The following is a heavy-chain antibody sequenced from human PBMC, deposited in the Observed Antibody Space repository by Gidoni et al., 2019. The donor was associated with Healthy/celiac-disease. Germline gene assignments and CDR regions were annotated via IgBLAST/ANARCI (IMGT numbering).Heavy chain of an antibody. CDR1: GGSISSYY. J-gene: IGHJ4*02. CDR3: ARQRREMATISLYYFDY. CDR2: IYYSGST. V-gene: IGHV4-59*08. Sequence: QVQLQESGPGLVKPSETLSLTCTVSGGSISSYYWSWIRQPPGKGLEWIGYIYYSGSTNYNPSLKSRVTISVDTSKNQFSLKLSSVTAADTAVYYCARQRREMATISLYYFDYWGQGTLVTVSS. D-gene: IGHD5-12*01.